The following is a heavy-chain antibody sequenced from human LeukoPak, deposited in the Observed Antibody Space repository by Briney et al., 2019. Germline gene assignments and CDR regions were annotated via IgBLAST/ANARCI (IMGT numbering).Heavy chain of an antibody. CDR3: ARHDSSGHYYFDY. V-gene: IGHV4-59*08. CDR1: GGSISSYY. Sequence: SETLSLTCTVSGGSISSYYWSWIRQPPGKGLEWIGYIYYSGSTNYNPSLKSRVTISVDTSKSQFSLKLSSVTAADTAVYYCARHDSSGHYYFDYWGQGTLVTVSS. CDR2: IYYSGST. D-gene: IGHD3-22*01. J-gene: IGHJ4*02.